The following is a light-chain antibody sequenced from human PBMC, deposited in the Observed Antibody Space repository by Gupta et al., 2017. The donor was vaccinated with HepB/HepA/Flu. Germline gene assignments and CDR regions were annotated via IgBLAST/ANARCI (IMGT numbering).Light chain of an antibody. CDR3: SSYTSSSTLV. V-gene: IGLV2-14*01. CDR2: DVS. CDR1: SSDVGGYNY. J-gene: IGLJ3*02. Sequence: QSALTPPASVSGSTGQSITISCTGTSSDVGGYNYVSWYQQHPGKAPKLMIYDVSNRPSGVSNRFSGSKSGNTASLTSSGLQAEDEAEYYCSSYTSSSTLVFGGGTKLTVL.